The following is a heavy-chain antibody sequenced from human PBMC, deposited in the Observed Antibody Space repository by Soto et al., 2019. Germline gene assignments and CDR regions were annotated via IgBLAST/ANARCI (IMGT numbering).Heavy chain of an antibody. CDR3: ARDSPVVAATRFDY. CDR2: IYYSGST. V-gene: IGHV4-31*03. D-gene: IGHD2-15*01. J-gene: IGHJ4*02. CDR1: GGSISSGGYY. Sequence: SETLSLTCTVSGGSISSGGYYWSWIRQHPGKGLEWIGYIYYSGSTYYNPSLKSRVTISVDTSKNQFSLKLSSVTAADTAVYYCARDSPVVAATRFDYWGQGTLVTVSS.